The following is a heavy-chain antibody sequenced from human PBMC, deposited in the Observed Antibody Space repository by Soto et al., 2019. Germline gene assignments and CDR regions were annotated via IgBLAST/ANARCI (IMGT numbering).Heavy chain of an antibody. D-gene: IGHD6-25*01. CDR1: GGSISSYF. V-gene: IGHV4-59*08. Sequence: PSETLSLTCTVSGGSISSYFWSWIRQPPGRGLEWIGHIHYSGSTNYNPSLKSRDNISVDTSKNQVSLKLSSVTAADTAMYFCARQVSSAWPPYYYDMDVWGQGTTVTVSS. CDR3: ARQVSSAWPPYYYDMDV. CDR2: IHYSGST. J-gene: IGHJ6*02.